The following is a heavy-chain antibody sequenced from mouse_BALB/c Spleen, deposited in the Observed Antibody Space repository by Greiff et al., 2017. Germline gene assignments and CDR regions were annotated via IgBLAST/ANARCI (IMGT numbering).Heavy chain of an antibody. D-gene: IGHD1-1*01. J-gene: IGHJ3*01. CDR3: VRVTTAWFAY. CDR2: IWTGGGT. Sequence: QVQLQQSGPGLVAPSQSLSITCTVSGFSLTSYDISWIRQPPGKGLEWLGVIWTGGGTNYNSAFMSRLSISKDNSKSQVFLKMNSLQTDDTAIYYCVRVTTAWFAYWGQGTLVTVSA. V-gene: IGHV2-9-2*01. CDR1: GFSLTSYD.